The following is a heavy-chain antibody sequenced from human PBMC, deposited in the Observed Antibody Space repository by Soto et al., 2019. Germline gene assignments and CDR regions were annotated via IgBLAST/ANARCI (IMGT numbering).Heavy chain of an antibody. Sequence: RASVKVSCKASGYTFTSYGISWVRQAPGQGLEWMGWISAYNGNTNYAQKLQGRVTMTTDTSTSTAYMELRSLRSDDTAVYYCARCDIAAGTTPSWWFDPWGQGTLVTVSS. D-gene: IGHD6-13*01. CDR2: ISAYNGNT. CDR1: GYTFTSYG. J-gene: IGHJ5*02. V-gene: IGHV1-18*04. CDR3: ARCDIAAGTTPSWWFDP.